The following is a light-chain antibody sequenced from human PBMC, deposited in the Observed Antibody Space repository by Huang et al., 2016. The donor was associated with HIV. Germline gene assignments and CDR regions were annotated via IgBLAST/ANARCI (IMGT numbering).Light chain of an antibody. J-gene: IGKJ4*01. CDR3: QQRRNWPPT. CDR2: DAS. Sequence: EIVFTQYPPTLSLFPGARATLACRASQSVTSYFAWYQKKPGQAPRLLIYDASNRATGNPAKYSGSGCGTDFTRTISRLEPEDFAAYYCQQRRNWPPTFGGGTKVESK. CDR1: QSVTSY. V-gene: IGKV3-11*01.